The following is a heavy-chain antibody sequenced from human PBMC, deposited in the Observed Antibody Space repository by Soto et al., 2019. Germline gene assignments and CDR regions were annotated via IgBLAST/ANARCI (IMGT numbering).Heavy chain of an antibody. J-gene: IGHJ4*02. CDR2: ISGSGGST. D-gene: IGHD2-2*01. V-gene: IGHV3-23*01. CDR1: GFTFSSYA. CDR3: ATLVGGGIVVPAAVFDY. Sequence: LRLSCAASGFTFSSYAMSWVRQAPGKGLEWVSAISGSGGSTYYADSVKGRFTISRDNSKNTLYLQMNSLRAEDTAVYYCATLVGGGIVVPAAVFDYWGQGTPVTVSS.